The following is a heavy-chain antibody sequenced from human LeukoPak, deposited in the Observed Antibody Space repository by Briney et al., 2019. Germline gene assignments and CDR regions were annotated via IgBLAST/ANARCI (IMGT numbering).Heavy chain of an antibody. J-gene: IGHJ4*02. Sequence: GGSLRLSCAASGFTFSSYWMQWVRQAPGKGLVWVSRINSDGSTTRYADSVKGRFTISRDNAKNTLYLQMNSLRAEDTAVYYCARDRFGDGYNLFDYWGQGTLVTVSS. D-gene: IGHD5-24*01. CDR2: INSDGSTT. V-gene: IGHV3-74*01. CDR3: ARDRFGDGYNLFDY. CDR1: GFTFSSYW.